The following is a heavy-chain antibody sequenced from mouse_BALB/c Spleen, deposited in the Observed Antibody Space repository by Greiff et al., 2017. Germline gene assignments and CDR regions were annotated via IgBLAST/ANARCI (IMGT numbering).Heavy chain of an antibody. J-gene: IGHJ4*01. CDR2: ISDGGSYT. V-gene: IGHV5-4*02. D-gene: IGHD1-1*01. Sequence: EVQLMESGGGLVKPGGSLKLSCAASGFTFSDYYMYWVRQTPEKRLEWVATISDGGSYTYYPDSVKGRFTISRDNAKNNLYLQMSSLKSEDTAMYYCARGPRYYGSSFPHAMDYGGQGTSVTVSA. CDR1: GFTFSDYY. CDR3: ARGPRYYGSSFPHAMDY.